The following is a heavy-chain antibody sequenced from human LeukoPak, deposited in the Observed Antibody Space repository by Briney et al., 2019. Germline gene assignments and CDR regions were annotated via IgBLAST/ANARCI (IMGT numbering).Heavy chain of an antibody. CDR1: GGSFSGYY. J-gene: IGHJ4*02. CDR3: ARTLGGYDSSGYYYNYFDY. CDR2: IYHSGST. D-gene: IGHD3-22*01. V-gene: IGHV4-34*01. Sequence: SETLSLTCAVYGGSFSGYYWSWIRQPPGKGLEWIGEIYHSGSTNYNPSLKSRVTISVDASKNQFSLNLRSVTAADTAVYYCARTLGGYDSSGYYYNYFDYWGQGTLVTVSS.